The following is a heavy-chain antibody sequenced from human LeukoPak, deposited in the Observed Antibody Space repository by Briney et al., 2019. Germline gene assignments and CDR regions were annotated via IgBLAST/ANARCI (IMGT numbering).Heavy chain of an antibody. Sequence: GGSLRLSCAASGFTFSSYSMNWVRQAPGKGLEWVSAISSYGGDTYYANSVKGRFTISRDNADNSLYLQMNSLRAEDTAVYYCARSGGTGGVWGQGTLVTVSS. CDR2: ISSYGGDT. D-gene: IGHD3-3*01. J-gene: IGHJ4*02. CDR3: ARSGGTGGV. CDR1: GFTFSSYS. V-gene: IGHV3-21*01.